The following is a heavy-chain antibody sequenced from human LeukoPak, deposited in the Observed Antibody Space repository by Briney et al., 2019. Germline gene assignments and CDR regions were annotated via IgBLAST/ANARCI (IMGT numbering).Heavy chain of an antibody. V-gene: IGHV4-39*02. CDR1: GDSISTSNSY. Sequence: SETLSLTCTVSGDSISTSNSYWGWIRQPPGKGLEWIGSIYYSGNTYYNASLKSRVTISVDTSKNQFSLKLTSVTAADTAVYYCAREQYSSSSFDYWGQGTLVTVSS. J-gene: IGHJ4*02. CDR3: AREQYSSSSFDY. CDR2: IYYSGNT. D-gene: IGHD6-13*01.